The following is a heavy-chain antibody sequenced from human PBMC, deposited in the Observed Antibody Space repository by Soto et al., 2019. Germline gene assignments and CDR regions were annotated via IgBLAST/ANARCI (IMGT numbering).Heavy chain of an antibody. J-gene: IGHJ6*02. D-gene: IGHD1-26*01. CDR2: INPNSGDT. V-gene: IGHV1-2*02. CDR3: AKGGAIVAAGIRVYLYNAMDV. Sequence: ASVKVSCKASGYTFTGYYVHWVRQAPGQGLEWMGWINPNSGDTYLAQRFQGRVTMNRDTSIGTAYMELTGLTSDDTAEYYCAKGGAIVAAGIRVYLYNAMDVWGQGTTVSV. CDR1: GYTFTGYY.